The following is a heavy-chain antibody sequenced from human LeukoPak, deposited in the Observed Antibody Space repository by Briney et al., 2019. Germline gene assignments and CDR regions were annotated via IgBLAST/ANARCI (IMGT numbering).Heavy chain of an antibody. D-gene: IGHD4-17*01. V-gene: IGHV1-2*02. CDR1: GYTFTDYY. J-gene: IGHJ4*02. CDR2: INPNSGAT. Sequence: ASVKVSCKGSGYTFTDYYMHWVRQAPGQGLEWMAKINPNSGATAYAERFQGRVILTRDTSISTIYMELRTLTSGDTAVYYCARPSDYGDYIDYWGQGTPVTVSS. CDR3: ARPSDYGDYIDY.